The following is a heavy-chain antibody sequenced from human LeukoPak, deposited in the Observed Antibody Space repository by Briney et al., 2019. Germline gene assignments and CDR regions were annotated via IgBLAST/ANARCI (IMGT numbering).Heavy chain of an antibody. D-gene: IGHD5-18*01. CDR2: ISGSGVNT. V-gene: IGHV3-23*01. J-gene: IGHJ4*02. CDR1: GFTHSIYP. Sequence: GGSLRLSCVGSGFTHSIYPMTWFPHASVQRLERLVDISGSGVNTYCAGSVQGRFTLSRENFKNAMYLQMNSLRAEDTAVYYCAKGADGYSYGCRGDYWGRGTLVRVSS. CDR3: AKGADGYSYGCRGDY.